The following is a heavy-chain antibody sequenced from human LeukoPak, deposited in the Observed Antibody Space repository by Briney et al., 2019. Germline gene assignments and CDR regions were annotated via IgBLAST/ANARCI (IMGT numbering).Heavy chain of an antibody. Sequence: GGSLRLSCAASGFTFSSYSMNWVRQAPGKGLEWVSSISSRGSHIFYADSVKGRFTISRDNAKNSLYLQMNSLRAEDTAAYYCARGGTGATRDDTFDIWGQGAMVTVSS. J-gene: IGHJ3*02. CDR1: GFTFSSYS. CDR2: ISSRGSHI. D-gene: IGHD1-7*01. V-gene: IGHV3-21*01. CDR3: ARGGTGATRDDTFDI.